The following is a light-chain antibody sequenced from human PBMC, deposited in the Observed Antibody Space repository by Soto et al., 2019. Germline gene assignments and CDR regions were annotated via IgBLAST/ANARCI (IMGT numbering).Light chain of an antibody. Sequence: DIQMTQSPPSLSASVGDRVTITCRASQSISNYLHWYQQKVGKAPKVLIYAAFTLQSGVPSRFSGTGSWADFTPTISNLQPEDSATYYYQPSYSTPCTFGQGTKLEIK. V-gene: IGKV1-39*01. CDR3: QPSYSTPCT. CDR2: AAF. CDR1: QSISNY. J-gene: IGKJ2*02.